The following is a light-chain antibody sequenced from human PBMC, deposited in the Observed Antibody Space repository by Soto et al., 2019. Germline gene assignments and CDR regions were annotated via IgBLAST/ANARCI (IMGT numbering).Light chain of an antibody. V-gene: IGKV3D-20*01. CDR3: QKYGNSPLT. CDR1: QSVNSDY. Sequence: IVLPTSQDTLSFSPVTISTLSLVSSQSVNSDYIAWYQQKPGLAPRLLIYDASSRAAGIPDRFSGSGSRTDFTLTISRLEPEDFAVYYCQKYGNSPLTFGGGPTVAIK. CDR2: DAS. J-gene: IGKJ4*01.